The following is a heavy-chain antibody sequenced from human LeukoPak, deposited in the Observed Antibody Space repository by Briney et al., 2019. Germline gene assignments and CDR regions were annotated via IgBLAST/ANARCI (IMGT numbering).Heavy chain of an antibody. CDR2: ISGTGGIL. Sequence: GGSLRLSCAASGFTFTKFAMSWVRQAPGKGLEWVSVISGTGGILYYADSVKGRFTISRDNSKNTLYLQMNRLRAEETAVYYCAKNVGFCISFTGYKFLDCWGQGRLVTASS. CDR3: AKNVGFCISFTGYKFLDC. J-gene: IGHJ4*02. D-gene: IGHD2-2*01. V-gene: IGHV3-23*01. CDR1: GFTFTKFA.